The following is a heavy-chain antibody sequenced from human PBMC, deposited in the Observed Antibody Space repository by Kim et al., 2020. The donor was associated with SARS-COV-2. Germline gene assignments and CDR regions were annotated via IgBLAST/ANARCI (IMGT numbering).Heavy chain of an antibody. Sequence: GASLKISCKGSGFSFTSLWITWVRQMPGKGLEWMGRIDLRDSYTTYSPSFQGHVTISADKSISTAYLQWSSLKASDTAIYYCSRGSDYDYWGQGTLVTVSS. D-gene: IGHD1-26*01. CDR1: GFSFTSLW. V-gene: IGHV5-10-1*01. CDR2: IDLRDSYT. J-gene: IGHJ4*02. CDR3: SRGSDYDY.